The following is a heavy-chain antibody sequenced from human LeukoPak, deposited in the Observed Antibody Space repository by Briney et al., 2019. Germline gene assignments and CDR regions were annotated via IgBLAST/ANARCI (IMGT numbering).Heavy chain of an antibody. CDR2: ISAYNGNT. V-gene: IGHV1-18*01. CDR1: GYTFTSYG. J-gene: IGHJ3*02. D-gene: IGHD2/OR15-2a*01. CDR3: ARERGEYSSVGAFDI. Sequence: ASVKVSCKASGYTFTSYGISWVRQAPGQGLEWMGWISAYNGNTNYAQKLQGRVTMTTDTSTSTAYMKLRSLRSDDTAVYYCARERGEYSSVGAFDIWGQGTMVTVSS.